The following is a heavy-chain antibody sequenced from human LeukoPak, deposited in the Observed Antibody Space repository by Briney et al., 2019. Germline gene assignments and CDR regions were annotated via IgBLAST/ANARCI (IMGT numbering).Heavy chain of an antibody. CDR2: IYYSGST. Sequence: SETLSLTCTVSGGSISSYYWSRIRQPPGKGLEWIGYIYYSGSTNYNPSLKSRVTISVDTSKNQFSLKLSSVTAADTAVYYCARTGTPVRYFDYWGQGTLVTVSS. CDR1: GGSISSYY. D-gene: IGHD6-13*01. V-gene: IGHV4-59*08. J-gene: IGHJ4*02. CDR3: ARTGTPVRYFDY.